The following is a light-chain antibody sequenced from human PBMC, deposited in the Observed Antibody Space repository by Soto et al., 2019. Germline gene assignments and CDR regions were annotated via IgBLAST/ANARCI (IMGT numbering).Light chain of an antibody. CDR3: QQYGSSPRT. V-gene: IGKV3-20*01. CDR2: GAS. CDR1: RSVTTTF. J-gene: IGKJ5*01. Sequence: IVLTQSPRTLSLTPGARATRSSRARRSVTTTFLAWYQHTPGQAPRLLIYGASSRAAGIPDRFSGSGSGTDFTLTISRLEPGDFAVYYCQQYGSSPRTSAQRTRLEIK.